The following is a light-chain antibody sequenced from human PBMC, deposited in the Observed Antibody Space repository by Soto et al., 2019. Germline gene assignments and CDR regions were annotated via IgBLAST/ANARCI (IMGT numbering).Light chain of an antibody. J-gene: IGKJ2*01. CDR1: QSVFSS. V-gene: IGKV3-15*01. Sequence: EIVMTQSPATLSVSPGERATLSCRASQSVFSSLAWYQQKPGQAPRLLIYGAATRATGIPARFSGSGSGTEFTLTISSLQAEDVAVYYCQQYYTTPQTFGQGTKLEIK. CDR2: GAA. CDR3: QQYYTTPQT.